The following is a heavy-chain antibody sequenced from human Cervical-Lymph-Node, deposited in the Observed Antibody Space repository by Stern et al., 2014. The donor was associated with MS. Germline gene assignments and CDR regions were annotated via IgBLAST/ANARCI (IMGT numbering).Heavy chain of an antibody. V-gene: IGHV1-46*01. CDR2: INVSGGSA. CDR3: ARIASYGHFDY. D-gene: IGHD4-17*01. J-gene: IGHJ4*02. CDR1: GYTFTTYF. Sequence: VQLVESGAEVKKPGASVKVSCKASGYTFTTYFMHWVRQAPGQGLEWMGLINVSGGSATYAQKLQGRVTMTRDTSTSTVYMEMSSLRSEDTAVYFCARIASYGHFDYWGQGTLVTVS.